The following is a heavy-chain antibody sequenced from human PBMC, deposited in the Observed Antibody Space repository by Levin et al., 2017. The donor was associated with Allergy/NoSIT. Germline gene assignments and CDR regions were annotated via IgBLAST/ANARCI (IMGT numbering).Heavy chain of an antibody. V-gene: IGHV3-7*01. CDR1: GFTFSNFW. CDR3: ARFSCERNGWCIDY. J-gene: IGHJ4*02. CDR2: IKPDGSEQ. D-gene: IGHD6-19*01. Sequence: SGGSLRLSCAVSGFTFSNFWMTWVRQAPGKGLEWVGNIKPDGSEQFYVDSVRDRFTISRDNAKNSLSLEMNSVRAEDTAVYYCARFSCERNGWCIDYWGQGTLVTVSS.